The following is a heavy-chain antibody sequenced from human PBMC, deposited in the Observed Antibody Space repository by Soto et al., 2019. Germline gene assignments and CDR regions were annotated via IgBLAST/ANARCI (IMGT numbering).Heavy chain of an antibody. CDR1: GYTFTGYY. V-gene: IGHV1-2*04. J-gene: IGHJ6*02. D-gene: IGHD3-10*01. Sequence: QVQLVQSGAEVKKPGASVKVSCKASGYTFTGYYMHWVRQAPGQGLEWLGWINIKSGDTAYAQSFQDWVTMTRDTSSTKAYMELSMLRSDDTAVYYCARAGVYYGMDVWGQGTTVTVSS. CDR2: INIKSGDT. CDR3: ARAGVYYGMDV.